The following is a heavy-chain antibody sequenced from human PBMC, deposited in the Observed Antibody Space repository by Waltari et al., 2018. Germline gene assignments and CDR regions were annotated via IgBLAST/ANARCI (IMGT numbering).Heavy chain of an antibody. J-gene: IGHJ3*02. CDR2: IITIFGTA. Sequence: QVQLVQSGAEVKKPGSSVKVSCKASGGTFSSYAISWVRQAPGQGLEWMGGIITIFGTANYAQKFQGRVTITADKSTSTAYMELSSLRSEDTAVYYCASPQSGYSYGSTRDAFDIWGQGTMVTVSS. CDR3: ASPQSGYSYGSTRDAFDI. CDR1: GGTFSSYA. D-gene: IGHD5-18*01. V-gene: IGHV1-69*14.